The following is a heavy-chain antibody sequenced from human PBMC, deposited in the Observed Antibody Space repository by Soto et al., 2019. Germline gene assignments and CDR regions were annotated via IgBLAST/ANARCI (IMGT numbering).Heavy chain of an antibody. CDR1: GFTFSSYA. J-gene: IGHJ4*02. Sequence: LRLSCTASGFTFSSYAMSWVRQAPGKGLEWVSAISGSGGSTYYADSVKGRFTISRDNSKNTLYLQMNSLRAEDTAVYYCAKDTDKGYDSSGYYFCLFYWGQGTLVTVSS. CDR3: AKDTDKGYDSSGYYFCLFY. CDR2: ISGSGGST. V-gene: IGHV3-23*01. D-gene: IGHD3-22*01.